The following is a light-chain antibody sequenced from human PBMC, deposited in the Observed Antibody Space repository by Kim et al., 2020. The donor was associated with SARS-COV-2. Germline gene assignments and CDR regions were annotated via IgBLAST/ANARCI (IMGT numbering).Light chain of an antibody. CDR2: WAS. CDR1: QSVLYSSNNKNY. CDR3: QQYYSTPYT. V-gene: IGKV4-1*01. Sequence: RATINCKSSQSVLYSSNNKNYLAWYQQKPGQPPKLLIYWASTRESGVPDRFSGSGSGTDFTLTISSLQAEDVAVYYCQQYYSTPYTFGQGTNWRS. J-gene: IGKJ2*01.